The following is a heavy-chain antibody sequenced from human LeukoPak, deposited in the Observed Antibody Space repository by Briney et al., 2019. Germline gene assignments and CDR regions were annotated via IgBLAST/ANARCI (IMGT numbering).Heavy chain of an antibody. CDR1: GFTFSDYY. CDR3: ARLGSGLYYYYYYMDV. J-gene: IGHJ6*03. D-gene: IGHD2-15*01. CDR2: ISSSGSTI. Sequence: GGSLRLSCAASGFTFSDYYMSWIRQAPGKGLEWVSYISSSGSTIYYADSVKGRFTISRDNAKNSLYLQMNSLRAEDTAVYYCARLGSGLYYYYYYMDVWGKGTTVTISS. V-gene: IGHV3-11*01.